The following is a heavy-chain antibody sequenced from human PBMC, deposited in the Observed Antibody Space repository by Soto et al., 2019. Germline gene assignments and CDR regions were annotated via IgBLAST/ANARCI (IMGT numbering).Heavy chain of an antibody. J-gene: IGHJ4*02. V-gene: IGHV4-39*01. CDR2: IYYSGSA. CDR3: ARRPLVRGIIPYYFDS. Sequence: SETMSLTSTVAGGSINNSSFYWGWVRKPPGKRLEWIGSIYYSGSAYYNPSLKSRLTISVDTSKNQFSLNLSSVTAADTAVYFCARRPLVRGIIPYYFDSWGQGTLVTVSS. D-gene: IGHD3-10*01. CDR1: GGSINNSSFY.